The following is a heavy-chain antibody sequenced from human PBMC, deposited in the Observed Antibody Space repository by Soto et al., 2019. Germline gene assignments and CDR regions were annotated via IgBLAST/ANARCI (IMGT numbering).Heavy chain of an antibody. J-gene: IGHJ6*02. CDR3: ARDGSYDILTGYYLWGYYYYRMDV. D-gene: IGHD3-9*01. V-gene: IGHV7-4-1*01. Sequence: AASVKVSCKASGYTFTSYAMNWVRQAPGQGXEWMGWINTNTGNPTYAQGSTGRFVFSLDTSVSTAYLQICSLKAEDTAVYYCARDGSYDILTGYYLWGYYYYRMDVWGQGTTVTVSS. CDR1: GYTFTSYA. CDR2: INTNTGNP.